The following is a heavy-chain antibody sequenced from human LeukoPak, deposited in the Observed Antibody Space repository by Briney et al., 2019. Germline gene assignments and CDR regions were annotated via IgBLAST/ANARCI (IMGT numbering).Heavy chain of an antibody. CDR1: GGSISSSSYY. V-gene: IGHV4-39*07. CDR2: INHSGST. D-gene: IGHD3-22*01. CDR3: ARPYYYDSSGYSDQ. J-gene: IGHJ4*02. Sequence: SETLSLTCTVSGGSISSSSYYWSWIRQPPGKGLEWIGEINHSGSTNYNPSLKSRVTISVDTSKNQFSLKLSSVTAADTAVYYCARPYYYDSSGYSDQWGQGTLVTVSS.